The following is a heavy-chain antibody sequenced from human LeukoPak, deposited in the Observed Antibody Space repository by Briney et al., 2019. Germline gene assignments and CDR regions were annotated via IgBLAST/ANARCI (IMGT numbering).Heavy chain of an antibody. D-gene: IGHD3-16*02. V-gene: IGHV1-2*02. Sequence: GASVKVSCKAFGYTFTAYYMHWVRQAPGQGFEWMGWINLDSGATDYAQKFQGRVTMTRDTSISTAYMELSRLRSDDTAVYYCARALPPYDYVWGSYRLENNWFDPWGQGTLVTVSS. CDR2: INLDSGAT. J-gene: IGHJ5*02. CDR1: GYTFTAYY. CDR3: ARALPPYDYVWGSYRLENNWFDP.